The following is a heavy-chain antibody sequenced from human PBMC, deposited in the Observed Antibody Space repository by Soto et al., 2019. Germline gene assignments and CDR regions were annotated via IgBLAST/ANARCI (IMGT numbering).Heavy chain of an antibody. D-gene: IGHD3-9*01. J-gene: IGHJ4*02. V-gene: IGHV4-59*01. CDR1: GGSISDYY. CDR3: ARDRSGSGILTGQV. Sequence: QVQLQESGPGLVKPSETLSLTCTVSGGSISDYYWSWIRQPPGKGLEWIGYIFYSGSTNYNPSLKSRVTISLDTSKSQFSLKLSSVTAADTAVYYCARDRSGSGILTGQVWGLGTLVTVSS. CDR2: IFYSGST.